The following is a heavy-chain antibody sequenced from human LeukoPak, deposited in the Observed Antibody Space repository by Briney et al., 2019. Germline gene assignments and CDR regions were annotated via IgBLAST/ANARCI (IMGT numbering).Heavy chain of an antibody. CDR1: GYSFTSYR. CDR3: ARSCGGDCYLFDY. Sequence: GEPLKISCQGSGYSFTSYRIGWVRQMHGKGLEWMGIIYPGDSDTRYSPSFQAQVTISADKSISTAYLQWSSLKASYTAMYYCARSCGGDCYLFDYWGQGTLVTVSS. V-gene: IGHV5-51*01. J-gene: IGHJ4*02. CDR2: IYPGDSDT. D-gene: IGHD2-21*02.